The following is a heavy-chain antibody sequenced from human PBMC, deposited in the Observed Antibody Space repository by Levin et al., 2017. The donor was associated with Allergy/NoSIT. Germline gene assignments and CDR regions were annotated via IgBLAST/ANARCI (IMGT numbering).Heavy chain of an antibody. CDR2: ISWNSGSI. V-gene: IGHV3-9*01. CDR1: GFTFDDYA. D-gene: IGHD6-19*01. CDR3: AKEDSGWYVVDY. J-gene: IGHJ4*02. Sequence: GGSLRLSCAASGFTFDDYAMHWVRQAPGKGLEWVSGISWNSGSIGYADSVKGRFTISRDNAKNSLYLQMNSLRAEDTALYYCAKEDSGWYVVDYWGQGTLVTVSS.